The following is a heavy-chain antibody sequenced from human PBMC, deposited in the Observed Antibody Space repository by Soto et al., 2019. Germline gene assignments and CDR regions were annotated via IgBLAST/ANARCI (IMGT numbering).Heavy chain of an antibody. CDR1: GYTLTELS. D-gene: IGHD3-22*01. Sequence: ASVKVSCKVSGYTLTELSMHWVRQAPGKGLEWMGGFDPEDGETIYAQKFQGRVTMTEDTSTDTAYMELSSLRSEDTAVYYCATGYYYDSSGKLVYWGQGTLVTVSS. CDR2: FDPEDGET. V-gene: IGHV1-24*01. J-gene: IGHJ4*02. CDR3: ATGYYYDSSGKLVY.